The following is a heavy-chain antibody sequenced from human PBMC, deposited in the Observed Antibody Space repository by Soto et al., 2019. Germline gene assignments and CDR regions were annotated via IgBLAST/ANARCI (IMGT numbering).Heavy chain of an antibody. CDR3: AVPAAIRGVYYYYGMDV. CDR1: GFTFSSYG. CDR2: ISYDGSNK. D-gene: IGHD2-2*01. J-gene: IGHJ6*02. V-gene: IGHV3-30*03. Sequence: QVQLVESGGGVVQPGRSLKLSCAASGFTFSSYGMHWVRQAPGKGLVWVAVISYDGSNKYYADSVKGRFTISRDNSKNTLYLQMNSLRAEDTAVYYCAVPAAIRGVYYYYGMDVWRQGTTITVSS.